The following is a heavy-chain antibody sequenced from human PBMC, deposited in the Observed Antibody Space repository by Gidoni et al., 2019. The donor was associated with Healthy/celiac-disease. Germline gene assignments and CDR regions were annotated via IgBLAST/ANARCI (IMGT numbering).Heavy chain of an antibody. D-gene: IGHD2-2*01. J-gene: IGHJ4*02. CDR2: ISGSGGST. CDR3: AKRRAPAVDAFDY. V-gene: IGHV3-23*01. Sequence: EVQLLESGGGLVQPGWSLRLSCAASGFTFSSYAMSWVRQSPGKGLEWVSAISGSGGSTYYADSVKCRFTISRYNSKNTLYLQMNSLRAEDTAVYYCAKRRAPAVDAFDYWGQGTLVTVSS. CDR1: GFTFSSYA.